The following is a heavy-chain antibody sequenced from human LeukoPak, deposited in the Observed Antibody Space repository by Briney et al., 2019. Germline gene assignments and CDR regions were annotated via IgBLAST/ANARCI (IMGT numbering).Heavy chain of an antibody. V-gene: IGHV3-30-3*01. J-gene: IGHJ4*02. Sequence: GGSLRLSCAASGFTFNSYAMHWVRRAPGKGLEWVAVISYDGSNKYYADSVKGRFTISRDNSKNTLYLQMNSLRAEDTAVYYCARGDPLGATMTALDYWGQGTLVTVSS. CDR1: GFTFNSYA. CDR3: ARGDPLGATMTALDY. D-gene: IGHD1-26*01. CDR2: ISYDGSNK.